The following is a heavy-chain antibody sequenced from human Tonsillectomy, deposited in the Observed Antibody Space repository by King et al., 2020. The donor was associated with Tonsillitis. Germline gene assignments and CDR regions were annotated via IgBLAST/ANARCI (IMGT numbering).Heavy chain of an antibody. CDR1: GFSFSSYW. J-gene: IGHJ3*02. CDR2: MRGDGSVK. V-gene: IGHV3-7*01. Sequence: EVQLVESGGGLVQPGGSLRLSCAASGFSFSSYWMTWVRQAPGKGLEGVANMRGDGSVKSSADSLTGRFTISRDNAKNSLYLQMNSLRAEDTAMYYCTRDRNYCDRDICSDVFDIWGQGTMVTVSS. CDR3: TRDRNYCDRDICSDVFDI. D-gene: IGHD3-22*01.